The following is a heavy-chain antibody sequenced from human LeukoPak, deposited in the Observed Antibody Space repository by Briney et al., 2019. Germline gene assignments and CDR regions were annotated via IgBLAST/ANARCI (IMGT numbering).Heavy chain of an antibody. D-gene: IGHD3/OR15-3a*01. Sequence: GGSLRLSCAASGFTFNNYGMHWVRQAPGKGLEWVAVISYDGSNKYYADSVKGRFTISRDNSKNTLYLQMNSLRAEDTAVYYCAGKDYYFDYWGQGTLVTVSS. CDR1: GFTFNNYG. V-gene: IGHV3-30*03. CDR2: ISYDGSNK. J-gene: IGHJ4*02. CDR3: AGKDYYFDY.